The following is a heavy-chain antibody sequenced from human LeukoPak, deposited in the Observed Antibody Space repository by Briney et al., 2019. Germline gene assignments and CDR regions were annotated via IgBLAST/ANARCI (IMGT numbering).Heavy chain of an antibody. CDR1: GGSINGGGYY. CDR3: ARGADAHKVAY. CDR2: IHPTGNL. D-gene: IGHD2-2*01. J-gene: IGHJ4*02. Sequence: PSQTLSLTCAVAGGSINGGGYYWNWVRQHPGKGLEWIGCIHPTGNLYYNPSLTGRSTISVDTSKSHFSLNLTSVTAADTAVYYCARGADAHKVAYRSQGTLVTVSS. V-gene: IGHV4-31*11.